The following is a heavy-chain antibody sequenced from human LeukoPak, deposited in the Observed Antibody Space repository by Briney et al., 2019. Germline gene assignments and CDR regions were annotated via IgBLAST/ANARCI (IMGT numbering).Heavy chain of an antibody. CDR1: GFTFSSYA. CDR2: INGSGGRI. J-gene: IGHJ1*01. Sequence: GGSLRLSCAASGFTFSSYAMSWVRQAPGKGLEWVSAINGSGGRIYYADSVKGRFTISRDNSQNTLYLQMNSLRAEDPAVYFFAKLGWSGVNCSSCAHWGESTVDSVPP. V-gene: IGHV3-23*01. D-gene: IGHD3-3*01. CDR3: AKLGWSGVNCSSCAH.